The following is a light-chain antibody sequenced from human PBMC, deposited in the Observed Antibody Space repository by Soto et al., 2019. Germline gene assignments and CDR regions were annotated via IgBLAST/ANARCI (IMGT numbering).Light chain of an antibody. J-gene: IGKJ1*01. CDR3: QKYSSSPRT. Sequence: EIVMTQSPGSLSLSPGERATLSCRASQSVSSSYLAWYQQKPGQAPMLLIYGASSRASGIPDRFSGSGSGTDFTLTISRLEPEDFAVYYCQKYSSSPRTFGQGTKVEIK. V-gene: IGKV3-20*01. CDR1: QSVSSSY. CDR2: GAS.